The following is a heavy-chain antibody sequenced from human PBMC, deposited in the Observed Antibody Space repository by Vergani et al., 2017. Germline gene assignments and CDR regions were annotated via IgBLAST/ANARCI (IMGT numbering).Heavy chain of an antibody. D-gene: IGHD3-10*01. CDR3: ARDPPMVRGVRLGAFDI. Sequence: EVQLVESGGGLVQPGGSLRLSCAASGFTVSSNYMSWVRQAPGKGLEWVSVIYSDGSTYYADSVKGRFTISRDNSKNTLYRQRNSLRAEATAVYYCARDPPMVRGVRLGAFDIWGQGTMVTVSS. CDR2: IYSDGST. V-gene: IGHV3-66*02. CDR1: GFTVSSNY. J-gene: IGHJ3*02.